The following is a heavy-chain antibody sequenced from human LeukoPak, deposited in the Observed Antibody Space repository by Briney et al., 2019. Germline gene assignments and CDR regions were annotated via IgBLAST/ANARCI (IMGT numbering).Heavy chain of an antibody. CDR2: IKQDGSEK. V-gene: IGHV3-7*01. Sequence: GGSLRLSCAASGFTFSSYWMSWVRQASGKGLEWVANIKQDGSEKYYVDSVKGRFTISRDNAKNSLYLQMNSLRAEDTAVYYCARDPAPWGSGSYYDYWGQGTLVTVSS. CDR1: GFTFSSYW. J-gene: IGHJ4*02. D-gene: IGHD3-10*01. CDR3: ARDPAPWGSGSYYDY.